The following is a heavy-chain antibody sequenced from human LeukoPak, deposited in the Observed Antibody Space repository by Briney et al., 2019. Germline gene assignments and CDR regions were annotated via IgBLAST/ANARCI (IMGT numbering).Heavy chain of an antibody. D-gene: IGHD6-19*01. CDR2: IYYSGST. Sequence: PSETLSLTCTVSGGSISSYYWSWIRQPPGKGLEWIGYIYYSGSTNYNPSLKSRVTISVDTSKNQFSLKLSSVTAADTAVYYCARAGEQWLVPYYYYGMDVWGQGTTVTVSS. J-gene: IGHJ6*02. V-gene: IGHV4-59*01. CDR1: GGSISSYY. CDR3: ARAGEQWLVPYYYYGMDV.